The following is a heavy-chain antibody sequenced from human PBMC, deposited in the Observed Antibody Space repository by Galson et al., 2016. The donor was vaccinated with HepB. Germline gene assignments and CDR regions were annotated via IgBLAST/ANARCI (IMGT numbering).Heavy chain of an antibody. V-gene: IGHV3-48*04. CDR3: ARDGPNYNYDF. Sequence: SLRLSCAASGFTFRKYGFNWVRLTPGKGLEWLSYIESYSKIIPYTESVRGRFTVSRDNAKNSVYLQLSGLRVEDTAIYYCARDGPNYNYDFWGQGTRVTVFS. CDR2: IESYSKII. CDR1: GFTFRKYG. J-gene: IGHJ4*02. D-gene: IGHD5-24*01.